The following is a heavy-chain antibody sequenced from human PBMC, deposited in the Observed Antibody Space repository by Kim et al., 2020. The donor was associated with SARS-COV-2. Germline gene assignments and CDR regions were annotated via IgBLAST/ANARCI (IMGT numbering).Heavy chain of an antibody. J-gene: IGHJ4*02. V-gene: IGHV3-48*02. D-gene: IGHD7-27*01. CDR1: GFTFTTYN. CDR3: ARDWNWGIDV. Sequence: GGSLRLSCAASGFTFTTYNMNWVRQAPGKGLEWISYISVTDAIYYADSVKGRFTISRDYAKNSLDLQMNSLRDVDTAVYYCARDWNWGIDVWGQGTLVTV. CDR2: ISVTDAI.